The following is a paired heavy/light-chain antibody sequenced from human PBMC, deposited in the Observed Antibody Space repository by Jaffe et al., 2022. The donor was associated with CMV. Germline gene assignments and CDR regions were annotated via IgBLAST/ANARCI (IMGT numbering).Light chain of an antibody. CDR3: AAWGDSLTVL. CDR1: TSNIGRNY. J-gene: IGLJ1*01. Sequence: QSVLTQPPSASGTPGQRVVISCSGNTSNIGRNYVYWYQQLPGTAPKLLIYRNNQRPSGVPERFSGSKSGTAASLAISGLRSDDEADYYCAAWGDSLTVLFGTGTKVTVL. V-gene: IGLV1-47*01. CDR2: RNN.
Heavy chain of an antibody. CDR2: TYHSGGT. CDR1: GDSIDNSNYY. V-gene: IGHV4-39*01. D-gene: IGHD7-27*01. Sequence: QLQLQESGPGLVKPSETLSLTCTVSGDSIDNSNYYWGWIRQPPGKGLEWIGSTYHSGGTYYNPSLRSRVTMSVDSSKNQFSLKLTSVTVADTAIYYCARQRWGYAFDIWGQGTMVTVSS. CDR3: ARQRWGYAFDI. J-gene: IGHJ3*02.